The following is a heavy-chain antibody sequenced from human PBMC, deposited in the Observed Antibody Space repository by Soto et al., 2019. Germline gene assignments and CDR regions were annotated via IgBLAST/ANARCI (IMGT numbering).Heavy chain of an antibody. Sequence: EAQLVESGGGLVQPGGSLRLSCAASGFTFSSYGMSWVRQAPGKGLEGVANIKQDGNEESYVDSVKGRFTISRDNTKNSLFLQMNSLRAEDTAVYYCASWGFIVATNWYFDLWGRGTLVTVSS. V-gene: IGHV3-7*01. J-gene: IGHJ2*01. D-gene: IGHD5-12*01. CDR2: IKQDGNEE. CDR3: ASWGFIVATNWYFDL. CDR1: GFTFSSYG.